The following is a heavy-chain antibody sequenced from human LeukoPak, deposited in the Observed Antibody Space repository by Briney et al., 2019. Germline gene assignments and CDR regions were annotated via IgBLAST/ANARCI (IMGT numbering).Heavy chain of an antibody. J-gene: IGHJ2*01. V-gene: IGHV4-38-2*02. CDR1: GYSISSGYY. CDR3: ARLGYSYGPGDRYFDL. Sequence: SETLSLTCTVSGYSISSGYYWGWIRQPPGKGLEWIGSIYHSGSTYYNPSLKSRVTISVGTSKNQFSLKLSSVTAADTAVYYCARLGYSYGPGDRYFDLWGRGTLVTVSS. CDR2: IYHSGST. D-gene: IGHD5-18*01.